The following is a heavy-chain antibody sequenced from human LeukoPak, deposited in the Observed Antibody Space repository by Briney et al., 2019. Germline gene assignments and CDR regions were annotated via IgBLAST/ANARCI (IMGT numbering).Heavy chain of an antibody. CDR3: ARGGYSYLFDY. J-gene: IGHJ4*02. CDR2: IYHSGST. Sequence: SQTLSLTCAVSGGSISSGGYSWSWIRQPPGKGLEWIGYIYHSGSTYYNPSLKSRVTISVDTSKNQFSLKLSSVTAADTAVYYCARGGYSYLFDYWGQGTLVTVSS. D-gene: IGHD5-18*01. CDR1: GGSISSGGYS. V-gene: IGHV4-30-2*01.